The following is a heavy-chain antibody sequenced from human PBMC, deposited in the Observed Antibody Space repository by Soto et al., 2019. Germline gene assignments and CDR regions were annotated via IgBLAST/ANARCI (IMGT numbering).Heavy chain of an antibody. CDR2: IIPLFGTL. V-gene: IGHV1-69*06. CDR1: GGTFNNHL. D-gene: IGHD3-10*01. CDR3: ASGSLYGSGSYSVDY. Sequence: SVKVSCKASGGTFNNHLISWVRQAPGQGLEWVGTIIPLFGTLNYAQRFQGRVTLSADRSTSTAYMELSSLRSDDTAVYYCASGSLYGSGSYSVDYWGQGTLVTSPQ. J-gene: IGHJ4*01.